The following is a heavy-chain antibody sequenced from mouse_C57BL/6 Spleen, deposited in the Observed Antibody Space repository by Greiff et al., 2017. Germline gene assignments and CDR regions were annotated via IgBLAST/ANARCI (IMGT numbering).Heavy chain of an antibody. V-gene: IGHV6-3*01. CDR3: TELSRGYFDV. J-gene: IGHJ1*03. CDR2: IRLKSDNYAT. Sequence: EVKLVESGGGLVQPGGSMKLSCVASGFTFSNYWMNWVRQSPEKGLEWVAQIRLKSDNYATHYAESVKGRFTISRDDSKSSVYLQMNNLRAEDTGIYYCTELSRGYFDVWGTGTTVTVSS. D-gene: IGHD4-1*01. CDR1: GFTFSNYW.